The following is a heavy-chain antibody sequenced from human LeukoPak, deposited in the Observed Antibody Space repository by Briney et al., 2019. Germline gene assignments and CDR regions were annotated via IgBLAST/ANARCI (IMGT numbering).Heavy chain of an antibody. CDR1: GFTFSNAW. CDR3: TTGGVVPAAKTWGYYYYYYMDV. V-gene: IGHV3-15*01. CDR2: IKSKTDGGTT. J-gene: IGHJ6*03. D-gene: IGHD2-2*01. Sequence: PGGSLRLSCAASGFTFSNAWMSWVRQAPGKGLEWVGRIKSKTDGGTTDYAAPVKGRFTISRDDSKNTLYQQMNSLKTEDTAVYYCTTGGVVPAAKTWGYYYYYYMDVWGKGTTVTVSS.